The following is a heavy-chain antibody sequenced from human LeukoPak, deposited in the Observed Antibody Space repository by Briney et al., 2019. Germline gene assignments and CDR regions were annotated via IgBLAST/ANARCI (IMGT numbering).Heavy chain of an antibody. CDR2: IKSDGST. CDR1: GFTFSSYW. V-gene: IGHV3-74*01. Sequence: PGGSLRLSCAASGFTFSSYWMHWVRQAPGKGLVWVSHIKSDGSTNYADSVKGRFTISGDNAKNTVSLQMNSLRAEDTGVYYCARAPSEIGGYYPEYFRHWGQGTLVTVSS. D-gene: IGHD3-22*01. CDR3: ARAPSEIGGYYPEYFRH. J-gene: IGHJ1*01.